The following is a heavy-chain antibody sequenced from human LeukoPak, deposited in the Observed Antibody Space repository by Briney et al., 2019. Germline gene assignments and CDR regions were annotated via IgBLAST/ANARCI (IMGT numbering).Heavy chain of an antibody. CDR1: GGSLTNYY. CDR3: ARDLWGDLFFDY. D-gene: IGHD2/OR15-2a*01. CDR2: IYYSGST. Sequence: SETLSLTCTVSGGSLTNYYWSWIRQPPGKGLECIGYIYYSGSTNYNPSLKSRVTISVDTSKNQFSLNLSSVTAADTAVYYCARDLWGDLFFDYWGQGTLVTVSS. J-gene: IGHJ4*02. V-gene: IGHV4-59*01.